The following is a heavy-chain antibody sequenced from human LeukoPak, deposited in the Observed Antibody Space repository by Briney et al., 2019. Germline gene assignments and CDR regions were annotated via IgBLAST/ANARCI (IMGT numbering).Heavy chain of an antibody. Sequence: QPGRSLRLSCAASGFTFSSYGMHWVRQAPGKGLEWVAVISYEGSNKYYADSVKGRFTIPRDNSKNTLYLQMNSLRAEDTAVYYCARDPDNCGGDCYSFDYWGQGTLVTVSS. CDR2: ISYEGSNK. CDR1: GFTFSSYG. D-gene: IGHD2-21*02. CDR3: ARDPDNCGGDCYSFDY. J-gene: IGHJ4*02. V-gene: IGHV3-30*03.